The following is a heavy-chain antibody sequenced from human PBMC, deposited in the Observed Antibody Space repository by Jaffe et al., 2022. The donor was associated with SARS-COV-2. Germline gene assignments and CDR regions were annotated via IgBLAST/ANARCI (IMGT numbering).Heavy chain of an antibody. Sequence: QVQLQQWGAGLLKPSETLSLTCAVYGGSFSGYYWSWIRQPPGKGLEWIGEINHSGSTNYNPSLKSRVTISVDTSKNQFSLKLSSVTAADTAVYYCARWGCSGGSCYGLGAFDIWGQGTMVTVSS. D-gene: IGHD2-15*01. CDR2: INHSGST. V-gene: IGHV4-34*01. J-gene: IGHJ3*02. CDR3: ARWGCSGGSCYGLGAFDI. CDR1: GGSFSGYY.